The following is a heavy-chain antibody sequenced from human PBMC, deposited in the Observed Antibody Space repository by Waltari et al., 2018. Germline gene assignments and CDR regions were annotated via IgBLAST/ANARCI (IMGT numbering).Heavy chain of an antibody. Sequence: EVQLVESGGGLVQPGGSLRLSCAASGFTFSSYAMSWVRQAPGKGLAWVSAISGSGGSTYYADSVKGRFTISRDNSKNTLYLQMNSLRAEDTAVYYCAKGQMDCTGGVCYLTPWYYYYMDVWGKGSTVTVSS. V-gene: IGHV3-23*04. CDR2: ISGSGGST. D-gene: IGHD2-8*02. CDR3: AKGQMDCTGGVCYLTPWYYYYMDV. J-gene: IGHJ6*03. CDR1: GFTFSSYA.